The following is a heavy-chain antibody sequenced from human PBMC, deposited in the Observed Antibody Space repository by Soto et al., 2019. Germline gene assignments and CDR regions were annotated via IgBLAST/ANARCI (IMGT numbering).Heavy chain of an antibody. CDR1: GFSFSSYA. J-gene: IGHJ6*04. D-gene: IGHD6-13*01. CDR2: ISYDGNNK. Sequence: QAQVVESGGGVVQPGRSLRLSCAASGFSFSSYAMHWVRQAPGKGLEWVAVISYDGNNKYYADSVKGRITISRDSSKNKQYLPMDSLRPEATAVYYCARAPQRGLAAPGTWGSGMDVCCEGSTVTVSS. CDR3: ARAPQRGLAAPGTWGSGMDV. V-gene: IGHV3-30-3*01.